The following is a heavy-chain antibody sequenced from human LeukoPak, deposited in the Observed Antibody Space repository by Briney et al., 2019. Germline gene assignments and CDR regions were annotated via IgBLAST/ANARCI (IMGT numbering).Heavy chain of an antibody. CDR1: GFTFSSYA. J-gene: IGHJ6*02. V-gene: IGHV3-23*01. Sequence: GSLRLSCAASGFTFSSYAMSWVRQAPGKGLEWVSAISGSGGSTYYADSVKGRFTISRDNSKNTLYLQMNSLRAEDTAVYYCAKDFGYDFWSGYYGSYGMDVWGQGTTVTVSS. CDR3: AKDFGYDFWSGYYGSYGMDV. CDR2: ISGSGGST. D-gene: IGHD3-3*01.